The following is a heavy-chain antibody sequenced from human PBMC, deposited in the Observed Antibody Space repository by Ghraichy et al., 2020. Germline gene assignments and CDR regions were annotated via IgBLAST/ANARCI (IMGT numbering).Heavy chain of an antibody. CDR3: ARVSRPPGSGSYLRPYYYYGMDV. CDR2: INHSGST. D-gene: IGHD3-10*01. J-gene: IGHJ6*02. CDR1: GGSFSGYY. V-gene: IGHV4-34*01. Sequence: SETLSLTCAVYGGSFSGYYWSWIRQPPGKGLEWIGEINHSGSTNYNPSLKSRVTISVDTSKNQFSLKLSSVTAADTAVYYCARVSRPPGSGSYLRPYYYYGMDVWGQGTTVTVSS.